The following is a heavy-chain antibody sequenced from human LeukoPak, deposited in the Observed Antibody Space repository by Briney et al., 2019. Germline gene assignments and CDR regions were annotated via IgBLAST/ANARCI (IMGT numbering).Heavy chain of an antibody. Sequence: PGRSLRLSCAASGFTFDDYAMHWVRHAPGKGLEWVSGISWNSGSIGYADSVKGRFTISRDNAKNSLYLQMNSLRAEDTALYYCAKDFSAVAGTKAFDYWGQGTLVTVSS. CDR3: AKDFSAVAGTKAFDY. J-gene: IGHJ4*02. V-gene: IGHV3-9*01. CDR1: GFTFDDYA. CDR2: ISWNSGSI. D-gene: IGHD6-19*01.